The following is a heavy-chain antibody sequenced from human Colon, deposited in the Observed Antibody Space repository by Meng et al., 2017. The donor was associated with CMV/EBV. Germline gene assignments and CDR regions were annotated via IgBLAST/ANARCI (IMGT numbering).Heavy chain of an antibody. V-gene: IGHV3-30*04. CDR2: ISYDGSNK. Sequence: GGSLRLSCAASGFTFSSYAMHWVRQAPGKGLEWVAVISYDGSNKYYADSVKGRFTISRDNSKNTLYLQMNSLRAEDTAVYYCARVFPPIFGIVKNSFNWFDPWGQGMLVTVSS. CDR1: GFTFSSYA. D-gene: IGHD3-3*01. J-gene: IGHJ5*02. CDR3: ARVFPPIFGIVKNSFNWFDP.